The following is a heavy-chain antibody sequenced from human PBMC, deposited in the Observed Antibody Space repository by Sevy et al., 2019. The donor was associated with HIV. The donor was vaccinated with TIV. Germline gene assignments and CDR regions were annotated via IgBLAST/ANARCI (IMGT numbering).Heavy chain of an antibody. CDR2: INSISTYI. D-gene: IGHD3-22*01. CDR3: AGGPDYYDSSGYYYQ. J-gene: IGHJ4*02. CDR1: GFTFSSYS. Sequence: GGSLRLSCAASGFTFSSYSMHWVRQAPGKGLEWVSSINSISTYIYYADSVKGRFTISRDNAKNSLYLQMNGLRAEDTAVYYCAGGPDYYDSSGYYYQWGQGTLVTVSS. V-gene: IGHV3-21*01.